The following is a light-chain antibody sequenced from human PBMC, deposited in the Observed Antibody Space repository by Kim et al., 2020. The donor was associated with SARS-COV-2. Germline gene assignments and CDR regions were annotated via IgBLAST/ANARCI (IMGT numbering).Light chain of an antibody. V-gene: IGLV3-19*01. Sequence: LGQTVRITCQGDSRRSYYASWYQQKPGQAPVLVIYGKNNRPSGIPDRFSGSSSGNTASLTITGAQAEDEADYYCNSRDSSGNHWVFGGGTQLTVL. J-gene: IGLJ3*02. CDR2: GKN. CDR1: SRRSYY. CDR3: NSRDSSGNHWV.